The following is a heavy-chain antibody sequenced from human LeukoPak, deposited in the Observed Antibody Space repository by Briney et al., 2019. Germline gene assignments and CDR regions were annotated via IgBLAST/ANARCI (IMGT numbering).Heavy chain of an antibody. V-gene: IGHV4-34*01. Sequence: SETLSLTCAVYGGSFSGYYWSWIRQPPGKGLEWIGEINHSGSTNYNPSLKSRVTISVDTSKNQFSLKLSSVTAADTAVYYCARPRGLRQWGGYYFDYWGQGTLVTVSS. J-gene: IGHJ4*02. CDR2: INHSGST. D-gene: IGHD3-16*01. CDR1: GGSFSGYY. CDR3: ARPRGLRQWGGYYFDY.